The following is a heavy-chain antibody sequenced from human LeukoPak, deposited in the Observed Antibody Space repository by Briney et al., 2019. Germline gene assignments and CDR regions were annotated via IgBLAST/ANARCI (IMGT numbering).Heavy chain of an antibody. J-gene: IGHJ4*02. CDR3: ARARPLRSFDY. D-gene: IGHD5-12*01. V-gene: IGHV4-34*01. Sequence: PSETLSLTCAVYGGSFSGYYWSWIRQPPGKGLEWIGEINHSGSTNYNPSLKSQVTISVDTSKNQFSLKLSSVTAADTAVYYCARARPLRSFDYWGQGTLVTVSS. CDR1: GGSFSGYY. CDR2: INHSGST.